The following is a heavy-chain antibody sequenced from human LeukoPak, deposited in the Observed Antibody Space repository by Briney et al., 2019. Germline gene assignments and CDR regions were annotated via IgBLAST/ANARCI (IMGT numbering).Heavy chain of an antibody. J-gene: IGHJ4*02. Sequence: ASVKVSCKASGGTFSSYAISWVRQAPGQGLEWMGGIIPIFGTANYAQKFQGRVTITTDESTSTAYMELSSLRSEDTAVYYCAREGGYCTNGVCFDYWGQGTLVTVSS. CDR2: IIPIFGTA. CDR1: GGTFSSYA. CDR3: AREGGYCTNGVCFDY. D-gene: IGHD2-8*01. V-gene: IGHV1-69*05.